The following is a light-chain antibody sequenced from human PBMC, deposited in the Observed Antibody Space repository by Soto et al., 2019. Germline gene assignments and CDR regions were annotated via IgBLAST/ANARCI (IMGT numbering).Light chain of an antibody. Sequence: QSVLTQPPSASGTPGQRVTISCSGSSSNIESNTVNWYQQLPGTAPTLLIYYNNQRPSGVPDRFSGSKSGTSASLAISGLQSEDEAHYYCAAWDDSLYGWVFGGGTKLTVL. CDR3: AAWDDSLYGWV. CDR2: YNN. CDR1: SSNIESNT. J-gene: IGLJ3*02. V-gene: IGLV1-44*01.